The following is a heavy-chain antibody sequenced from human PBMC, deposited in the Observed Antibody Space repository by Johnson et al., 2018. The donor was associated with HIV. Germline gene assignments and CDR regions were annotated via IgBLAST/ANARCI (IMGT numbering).Heavy chain of an antibody. J-gene: IGHJ3*02. CDR3: TGEGTAKLGGGAGRSYAFDI. V-gene: IGHV3-11*04. Sequence: QVQLVESGGGLVKPGGSLRLSCAASGFTFSDYYMSWIRQAPGKGLEWVSYISSSGSTIYYADSVKGRFTISRDNAKNSLYLQLNSLRAEDTAVYYCTGEGTAKLGGGAGRSYAFDIWGQGTMVTVSS. CDR2: ISSSGSTI. CDR1: GFTFSDYY. D-gene: IGHD3-10*01.